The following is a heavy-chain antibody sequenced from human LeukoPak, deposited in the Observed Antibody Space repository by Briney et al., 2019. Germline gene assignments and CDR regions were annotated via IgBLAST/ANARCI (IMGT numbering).Heavy chain of an antibody. V-gene: IGHV3-15*01. D-gene: IGHD6-13*01. J-gene: IGHJ5*02. Sequence: PGGSLRLSCAASRFTFSSYAMNWVRQAPGKGLEWVGRIKSKTDGGTTDYAAPVKGRFTISRDDSKNTLYLQINSLKTEDTAVYYCTTDSSSSWYWFDPWGQGTLVTVSS. CDR1: RFTFSSYA. CDR3: TTDSSSSWYWFDP. CDR2: IKSKTDGGTT.